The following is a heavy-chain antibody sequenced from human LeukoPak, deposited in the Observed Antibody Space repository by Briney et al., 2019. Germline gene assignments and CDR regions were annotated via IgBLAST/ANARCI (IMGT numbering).Heavy chain of an antibody. CDR2: IYSGGST. CDR3: AKDEYHDSSGYYYVVSFDS. J-gene: IGHJ4*02. CDR1: GFTVSSNY. Sequence: GGSLRLSCAASGFTVSSNYMTWVRQAPGKGLEWVSLIYSGGSTYYADSVKGRFTISRDNSKNTLYLQMNSLRAEDTAVYYCAKDEYHDSSGYYYVVSFDSWGQGTLVTVSS. D-gene: IGHD3-22*01. V-gene: IGHV3-53*01.